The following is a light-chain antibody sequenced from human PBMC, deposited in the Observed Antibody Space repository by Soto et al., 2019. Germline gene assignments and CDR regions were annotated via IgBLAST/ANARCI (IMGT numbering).Light chain of an antibody. Sequence: EVVLTQSPGTVSLSPGERATLSCRASQSVTSNYLAWYQQKPGQAPRLLIYAASSRATGIPDRFSGSWSGTDFTLSISRLEPEDFAVYYCHQYGSSITWTFGQGTKVEIK. CDR2: AAS. CDR3: HQYGSSITWT. J-gene: IGKJ1*01. V-gene: IGKV3-20*01. CDR1: QSVTSNY.